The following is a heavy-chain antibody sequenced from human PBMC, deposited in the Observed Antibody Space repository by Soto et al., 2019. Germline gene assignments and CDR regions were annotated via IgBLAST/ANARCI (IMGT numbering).Heavy chain of an antibody. CDR1: GFTFSDYA. Sequence: EVPLLESGGGLVQPGGSLRVSCAASGFTFSDYAMSWVRQAPGKGLEWVAGISGSGGSTLYADSVKGRFIISRDNSKIKVYLLMNSLTDEDTAIYYCAKRGGYSGYETTPFDFWGQGTLVTVSS. V-gene: IGHV3-23*01. CDR3: AKRGGYSGYETTPFDF. J-gene: IGHJ4*02. D-gene: IGHD5-12*01. CDR2: ISGSGGST.